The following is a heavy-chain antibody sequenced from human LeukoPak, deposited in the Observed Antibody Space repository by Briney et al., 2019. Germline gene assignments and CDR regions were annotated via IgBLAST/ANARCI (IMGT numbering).Heavy chain of an antibody. Sequence: GESLQISCKASGYSFTSYWIGWVRQLPGKGLEWMGIIYPYDSDTRYSPSFQGQVTISADKSISTAYLQWSNLKASDTAMYYCARHIGYSAWNPDYWGQGTLVTVSS. V-gene: IGHV5-51*01. D-gene: IGHD5-12*01. CDR2: IYPYDSDT. CDR3: ARHIGYSAWNPDY. J-gene: IGHJ4*02. CDR1: GYSFTSYW.